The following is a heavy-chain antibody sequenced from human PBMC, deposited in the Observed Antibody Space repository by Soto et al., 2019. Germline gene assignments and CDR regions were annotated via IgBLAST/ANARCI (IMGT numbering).Heavy chain of an antibody. CDR2: IYYSGST. V-gene: IGHV4-31*03. J-gene: IGHJ4*02. CDR3: ARWAEGAAAHFDY. CDR1: GGSISSGGYY. Sequence: QVQLQESGPGLVKPSQTLSLTCTVSGGSISSGGYYWSWIRQHPGKGLEWIGYIYYSGSTYYNPSLKSRVTISVDTSKNQFSLRLSSVTAADTAVYYCARWAEGAAAHFDYWGQGTLVTVSS. D-gene: IGHD6-13*01.